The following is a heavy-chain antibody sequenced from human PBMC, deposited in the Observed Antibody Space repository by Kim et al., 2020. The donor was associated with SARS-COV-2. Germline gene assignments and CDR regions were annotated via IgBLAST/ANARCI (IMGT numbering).Heavy chain of an antibody. CDR2: IDPSDSYT. J-gene: IGHJ5*02. D-gene: IGHD2-21*02. CDR1: GYSFTSYW. V-gene: IGHV5-10-1*01. CDR3: ARQPRIVVVTAGGNWFDP. Sequence: GESLKISCKGSGYSFTSYWISWVRQMPGKGLEWMGRIDPSDSYTNYSPSFQGHVTISADKSISTAYLQWSSLKASDTAMYYCARQPRIVVVTAGGNWFDPWGQGTLVTVSS.